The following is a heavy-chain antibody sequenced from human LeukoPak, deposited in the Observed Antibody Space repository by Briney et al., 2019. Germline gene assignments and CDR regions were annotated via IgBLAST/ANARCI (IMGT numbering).Heavy chain of an antibody. D-gene: IGHD3-10*02. J-gene: IGHJ4*02. CDR3: ASDLFGESDDY. Sequence: GGSLRLSCAASGFTFSSYAMSWVRQAPGKGLEWVSAISDSAYSTFYADSVKGRFTISRDNAKNSLYLQMNSLRAEDTAVYYCASDLFGESDDYWGQGTLVTVSS. V-gene: IGHV3-23*01. CDR2: ISDSAYST. CDR1: GFTFSSYA.